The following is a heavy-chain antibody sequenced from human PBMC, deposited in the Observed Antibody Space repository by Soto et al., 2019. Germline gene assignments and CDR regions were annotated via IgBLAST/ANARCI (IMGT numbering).Heavy chain of an antibody. CDR3: ARHTGYYDILTGYYKAGGIDY. Sequence: SETLSLTCAVYGGSFSGYSWTWIRQPPGKGLEWIGSIYYSGSTYYNPSLKSRVTISVDTSKNQFSLKLSSVTAADTAVYYCARHTGYYDILTGYYKAGGIDYWGQGTLVTVSS. CDR2: IYYSGST. J-gene: IGHJ4*02. D-gene: IGHD3-9*01. V-gene: IGHV4-34*01. CDR1: GGSFSGYS.